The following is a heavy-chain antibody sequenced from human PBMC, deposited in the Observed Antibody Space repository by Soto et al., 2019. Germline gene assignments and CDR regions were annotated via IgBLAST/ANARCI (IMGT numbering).Heavy chain of an antibody. CDR3: VRDLDGSGSYYTDY. CDR2: ISVHNGNT. Sequence: GASVKVSCKASGYNFINYGITWVRHAPGQGLEWMGRISVHNGNTNYAQKLQGRVTMTTDTSTSTAYMELRSLRSDDTAVYYCVRDLDGSGSYYTDYWGPGTLVTVSS. J-gene: IGHJ4*02. CDR1: GYNFINYG. D-gene: IGHD3-10*01. V-gene: IGHV1-18*01.